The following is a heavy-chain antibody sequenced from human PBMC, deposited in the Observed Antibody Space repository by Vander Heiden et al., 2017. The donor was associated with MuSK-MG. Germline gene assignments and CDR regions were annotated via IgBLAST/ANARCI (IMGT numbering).Heavy chain of an antibody. V-gene: IGHV3-48*01. Sequence: EVQLVESGGGLVQPGGSLRLSCAASGFTFSSYSMNWVRQAPGKGLEWVSYISSSSSTIYYADSVKGRFTISRDNAKNSLYLQMNRLRAEDTAVYYCARGWGMGFDYWGQGTLVTVSS. J-gene: IGHJ4*02. D-gene: IGHD3-16*01. CDR1: GFTFSSYS. CDR3: ARGWGMGFDY. CDR2: ISSSSSTI.